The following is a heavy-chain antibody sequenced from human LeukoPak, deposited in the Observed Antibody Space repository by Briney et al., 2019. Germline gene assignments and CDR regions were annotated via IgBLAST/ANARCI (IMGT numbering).Heavy chain of an antibody. J-gene: IGHJ4*02. D-gene: IGHD6-13*01. CDR2: IYYSGST. CDR1: GDSISSYY. CDR3: VRHDKQQGYYFDY. Sequence: TSETLSLTCTVSGDSISSYYWSWIRQPPGKGLEWIGYIYYSGSTNYSPSLQSRVSISLDTSKNQFSLTLSSVTAADTAVYYCVRHDKQQGYYFDYWGQGTLVTVSS. V-gene: IGHV4-59*08.